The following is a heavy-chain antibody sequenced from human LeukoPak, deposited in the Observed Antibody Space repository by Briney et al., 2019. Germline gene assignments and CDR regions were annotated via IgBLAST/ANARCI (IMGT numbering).Heavy chain of an antibody. D-gene: IGHD6-13*01. Sequence: GASVKVSCKASGYTFTGYYMHWVRQAPGQGLEWMGWINPNSGGTNYAQKFQGWVTMTRDTSISTAYMELSRLRSDDTAVYYCARGDIAAAGTDAFDIWGQGTMVTVSS. J-gene: IGHJ3*02. CDR1: GYTFTGYY. CDR3: ARGDIAAAGTDAFDI. V-gene: IGHV1-2*04. CDR2: INPNSGGT.